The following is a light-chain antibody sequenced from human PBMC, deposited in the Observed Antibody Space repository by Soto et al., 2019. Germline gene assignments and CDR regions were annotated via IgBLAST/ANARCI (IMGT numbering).Light chain of an antibody. CDR1: QDINNY. V-gene: IGKV1-33*01. Sequence: DIQMPQSPSSLSASVGDRVTIACQANQDINNYLSWFQQKPGKAPRLLIFDASQLEAGVPSRFSGGGSGTDFTFTISSLQPGDIATYFCQQYDDLPYTFGQGTKLEIK. J-gene: IGKJ2*01. CDR2: DAS. CDR3: QQYDDLPYT.